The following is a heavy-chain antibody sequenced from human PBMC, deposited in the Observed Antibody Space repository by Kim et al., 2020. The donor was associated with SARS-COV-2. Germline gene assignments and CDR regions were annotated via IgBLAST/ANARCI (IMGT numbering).Heavy chain of an antibody. Sequence: GGSLRLSCAASGFTFSSYWMHWVRQAPGKGLVWVSRINSDGSSTRTADSVKGRFTITRDNAKNTLYLQMHSMSAENTAAYYCAMANGYYFDYWGQGTMVT. CDR2: INSDGSST. CDR3: AMANGYYFDY. J-gene: IGHJ4*02. V-gene: IGHV3-74*01. CDR1: GFTFSSYW.